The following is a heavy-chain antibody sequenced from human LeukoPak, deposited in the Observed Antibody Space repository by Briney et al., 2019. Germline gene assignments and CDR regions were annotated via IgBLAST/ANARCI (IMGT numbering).Heavy chain of an antibody. CDR1: GFTFSNYA. D-gene: IGHD4-17*01. CDR3: AKGHSDYGTGFDL. Sequence: GGSLRLSCAASGFTFSNYAMTWVRQAPGKGLESVSVISGTGAFTYYADSVKGRFTISRDNSKNTLYLQMNSLRAEGTTIYYCAKGHSDYGTGFDLWGRGTLVTVSS. CDR2: ISGTGAFT. J-gene: IGHJ4*02. V-gene: IGHV3-23*01.